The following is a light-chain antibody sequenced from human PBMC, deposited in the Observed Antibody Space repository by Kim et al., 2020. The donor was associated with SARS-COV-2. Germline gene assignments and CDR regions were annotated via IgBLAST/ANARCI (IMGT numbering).Light chain of an antibody. CDR3: CSYAGSYPVV. Sequence: GQSVTISCSGTSSDVGGYNYDPGYQQHQGKTPKLMIYDVSKRPSGVPDRFSGSKSGNTASLTISGLQAEDEADYYCCSYAGSYPVVFGGGTQLTVL. CDR2: DVS. J-gene: IGLJ2*01. V-gene: IGLV2-11*01. CDR1: SSDVGGYNY.